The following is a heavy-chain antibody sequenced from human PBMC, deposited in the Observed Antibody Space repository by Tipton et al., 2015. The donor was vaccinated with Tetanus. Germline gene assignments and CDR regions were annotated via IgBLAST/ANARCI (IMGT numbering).Heavy chain of an antibody. Sequence: TLSLTCTVSGASINAGGYLWTWVRQHPGKGLEWIGHIYYTDYTSYTPSLDSRVRISVNTSKNFFSLRLTSVTAADTAVYFCARGLPREPFYLDYWGQGHQVIVSS. J-gene: IGHJ4*02. D-gene: IGHD1-26*01. V-gene: IGHV4-31*03. CDR1: GASINAGGYL. CDR2: IYYTDYT. CDR3: ARGLPREPFYLDY.